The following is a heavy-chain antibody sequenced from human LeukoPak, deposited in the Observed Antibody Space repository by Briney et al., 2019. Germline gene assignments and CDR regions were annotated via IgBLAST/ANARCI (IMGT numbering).Heavy chain of an antibody. CDR3: ARGSRPNYFDTMNI. D-gene: IGHD3-22*01. CDR1: GFTFGSYW. J-gene: IGHJ3*02. V-gene: IGHV3-7*01. CDR2: IKQDGSEK. Sequence: TGGSLRLSCAASGFTFGSYWMSWVRQAPGKGLEWVANIKQDGSEKYNVDSVKGRFTISRDNAKNSVYLQMNSLTTEDTAVYYCARGSRPNYFDTMNIWGQGTMVTVSS.